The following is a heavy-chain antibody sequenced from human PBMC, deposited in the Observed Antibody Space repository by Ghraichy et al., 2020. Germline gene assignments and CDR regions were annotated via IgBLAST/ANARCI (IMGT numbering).Heavy chain of an antibody. D-gene: IGHD3-16*02. CDR2: ISGSSGSI. Sequence: GGSLRLSCAASGFSFSTYSMNWVRQVPGKGLEWLSYISGSSGSIYYADSVRGRFTVSRDNAKNSLFLQMNSLRDEDTAVYYCARDRDDIWGNYRYSFNGWGQGTLVTFSS. J-gene: IGHJ4*02. V-gene: IGHV3-48*02. CDR3: ARDRDDIWGNYRYSFNG. CDR1: GFSFSTYS.